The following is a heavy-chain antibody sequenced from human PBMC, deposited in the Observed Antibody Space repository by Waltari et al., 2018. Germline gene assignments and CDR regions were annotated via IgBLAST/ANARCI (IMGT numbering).Heavy chain of an antibody. Sequence: EVQLVGSGGGPVKPGGSLRLSCAASGFRFSSYTMNWVRQAPGKGQGWVSINSSGNSYKYYADSVKGRFTISRDNAKNALYLQMNSLRAEDTAVYYCAREWGVMVGTAGYYFDYWGQGTLVTVSS. D-gene: IGHD2-15*01. V-gene: IGHV3-21*01. CDR1: GFRFSSYT. CDR2: NSSGNSYK. J-gene: IGHJ4*02. CDR3: AREWGVMVGTAGYYFDY.